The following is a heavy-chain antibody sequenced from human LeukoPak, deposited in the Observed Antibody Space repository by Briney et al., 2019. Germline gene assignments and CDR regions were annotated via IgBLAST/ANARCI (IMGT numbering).Heavy chain of an antibody. J-gene: IGHJ6*03. Sequence: ASVKVSCKASGYTFTSYGISWVRQAPGQGLEWMGWISAYNGNTNYAQKLQGRVTMTTDTSTSTAYMELRSLRSDDTAVYYCARDLGYYDSGMGQYYYYMDVWGKGTTVTVSS. V-gene: IGHV1-18*01. CDR1: GYTFTSYG. CDR2: ISAYNGNT. D-gene: IGHD3-22*01. CDR3: ARDLGYYDSGMGQYYYYMDV.